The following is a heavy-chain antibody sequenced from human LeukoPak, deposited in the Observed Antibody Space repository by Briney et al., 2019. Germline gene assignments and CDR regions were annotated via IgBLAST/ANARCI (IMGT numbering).Heavy chain of an antibody. D-gene: IGHD6-6*01. CDR3: ARGGRQLVNNYYQYHYMDV. CDR2: MNPNSGNT. J-gene: IGHJ6*03. Sequence: VASVKVSCKASGYTFTSYDIHWVRQATGQGLEWMGWMNPNSGNTGYAQKFQGRVTITRNTSISTAYMELSSLRSEDTAVYYCARGGRQLVNNYYQYHYMDVWGKGTTVTVSS. V-gene: IGHV1-8*03. CDR1: GYTFTSYD.